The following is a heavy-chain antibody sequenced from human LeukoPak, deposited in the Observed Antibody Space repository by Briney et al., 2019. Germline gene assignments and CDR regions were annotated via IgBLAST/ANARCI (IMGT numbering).Heavy chain of an antibody. V-gene: IGHV3-7*01. CDR1: GFTFTTYS. Sequence: GGSLRLSCAASGFTFTTYSMTWVRQAPGKGLEWVADIRGGGSEKSYVDSVKGRFTISRDNAKNSLYLQMNSLRAEDTAVYYCAREWEVITFGGVIVSWFDPWGQGTLVTVSS. J-gene: IGHJ5*02. CDR3: AREWEVITFGGVIVSWFDP. D-gene: IGHD3-16*02. CDR2: IRGGGSEK.